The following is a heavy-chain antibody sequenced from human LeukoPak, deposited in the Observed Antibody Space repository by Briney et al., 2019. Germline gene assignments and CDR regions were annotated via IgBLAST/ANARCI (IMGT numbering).Heavy chain of an antibody. Sequence: PGGSLRLSCAASGFTFSDYYMSWIRQAPGKGLEWVSYISSSGSTIYYADSVKGRFTISRDNSKNTLYLQMNSLRAEDTAVYYCAKGGRYCSSTSCRYYYYYMDVWGKGTTVTISS. CDR3: AKGGRYCSSTSCRYYYYYMDV. CDR2: ISSSGSTI. J-gene: IGHJ6*03. D-gene: IGHD2-2*01. CDR1: GFTFSDYY. V-gene: IGHV3-11*01.